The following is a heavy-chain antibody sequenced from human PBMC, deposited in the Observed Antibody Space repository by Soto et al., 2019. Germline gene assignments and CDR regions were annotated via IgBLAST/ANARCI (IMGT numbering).Heavy chain of an antibody. D-gene: IGHD6-6*01. CDR2: IIPTFGTA. CDR3: ARKYSSSFGYYYYGMDV. V-gene: IGHV1-69*13. CDR1: GGTFSSYA. Sequence: GASVKVSCKASGGTFSSYAISWVRQAPGQGLEWMGGIIPTFGTANYAQKFQGRVTITADESTSTAYMELSSLRSEDTAVYYCARKYSSSFGYYYYGMDVWGQGTTVTVSS. J-gene: IGHJ6*02.